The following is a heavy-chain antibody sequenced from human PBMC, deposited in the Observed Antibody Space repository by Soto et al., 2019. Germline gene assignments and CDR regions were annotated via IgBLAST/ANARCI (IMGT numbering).Heavy chain of an antibody. D-gene: IGHD5-12*01. Sequence: PGGSLRLSCAASGFTFSSYAMSWVRQAPGKGLEWVSAISGSGGSTYYADSVKGRFTISRDNSKNTLYLQMNSLRAEDTAVYYCAKCRDGYNSGRWDYFDYWGQGTLVTVSS. CDR1: GFTFSSYA. J-gene: IGHJ4*02. CDR2: ISGSGGST. CDR3: AKCRDGYNSGRWDYFDY. V-gene: IGHV3-23*01.